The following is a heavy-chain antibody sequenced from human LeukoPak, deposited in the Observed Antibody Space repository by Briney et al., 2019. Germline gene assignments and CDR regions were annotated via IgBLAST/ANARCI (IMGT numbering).Heavy chain of an antibody. D-gene: IGHD2-21*01. CDR2: ISGSGGSA. CDR3: AKDFRIGYSAHFDY. Sequence: GGSLRLSCAASGFTFSSYAMSWVRQAPGKGLEWVSAISGSGGSADYADSVKGRFTISRDNSKNTLYLQMNSLRGEDTAVYYCAKDFRIGYSAHFDYWGQGALVTVSS. V-gene: IGHV3-23*01. J-gene: IGHJ4*02. CDR1: GFTFSSYA.